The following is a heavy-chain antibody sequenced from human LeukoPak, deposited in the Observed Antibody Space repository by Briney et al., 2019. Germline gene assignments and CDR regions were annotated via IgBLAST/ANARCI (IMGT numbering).Heavy chain of an antibody. J-gene: IGHJ4*02. V-gene: IGHV4-4*07. CDR2: IYTSGST. Sequence: TSETLSLTCTVSGGSISSYYWSWIRQPAGKGLEWSGRIYTSGSTNYNPSLKSRVTMSVDTSKNQFSLKLSSVTAADTAVYYCARDWGMYSSGWYYFDYWGQGTLVTVSS. CDR3: ARDWGMYSSGWYYFDY. CDR1: GGSISSYY. D-gene: IGHD6-19*01.